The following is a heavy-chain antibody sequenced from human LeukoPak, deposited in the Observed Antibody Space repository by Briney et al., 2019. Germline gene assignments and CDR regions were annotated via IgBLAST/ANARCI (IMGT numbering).Heavy chain of an antibody. J-gene: IGHJ4*02. V-gene: IGHV3-74*01. CDR3: ATSSSSANYFYFDS. Sequence: PEGSLRLSCATSGFIFSSYWMHWVRQAPGKGLVWVSYINTDGSVTNYADSVKGRFTISRDNAKNTLYLQMNSLRAEDTAVYYCATSSSSANYFYFDSWGQGTLVTVSS. CDR2: INTDGSVT. D-gene: IGHD6-6*01. CDR1: GFIFSSYW.